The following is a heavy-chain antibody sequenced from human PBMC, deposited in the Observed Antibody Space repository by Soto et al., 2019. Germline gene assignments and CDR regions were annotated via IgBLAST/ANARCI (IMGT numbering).Heavy chain of an antibody. CDR3: ARDRGGITVSSKPLGEWFDP. Sequence: SETLSLTCTVSGGSIISYYWSWIRQPPGKGLEWIGYIYYSGSTNYNPSLKSRVTISVDTSKNQFSLKLSSVTAADTAVYYCARDRGGITVSSKPLGEWFDPWGQGTLVTVSS. CDR1: GGSIISYY. CDR2: IYYSGST. D-gene: IGHD3-16*01. V-gene: IGHV4-59*12. J-gene: IGHJ5*02.